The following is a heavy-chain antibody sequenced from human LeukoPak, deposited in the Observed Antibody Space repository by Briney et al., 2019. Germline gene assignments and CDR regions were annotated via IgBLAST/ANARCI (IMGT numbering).Heavy chain of an antibody. J-gene: IGHJ4*02. CDR3: VKDQGECPGSRCYLRFLEY. V-gene: IGHV3-30*02. CDR2: VRYDQSAT. D-gene: IGHD3-3*01. Sequence: GGSLRLSCAASGFNFSIYGMHWVRQAPGKGLEWVTFVRYDQSATVYADSVQGRFAISRDNSKNTVYLQMNSLRVEDTALYFCVKDQGECPGSRCYLRFLEYWGQGTLAIVSS. CDR1: GFNFSIYG.